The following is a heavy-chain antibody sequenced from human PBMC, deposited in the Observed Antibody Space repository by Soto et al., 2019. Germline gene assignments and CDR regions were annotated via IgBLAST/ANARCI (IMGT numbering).Heavy chain of an antibody. Sequence: PGGSMRLSCAAPGFPFIAYYVSWIRQAPGKGLEWVSYISSSSSYTNYADSVKGRFTISRDNAKNSLYLQMNSLRAEDTAVYYCARDLGGYSGYTPGYWGQGTLVTVSS. CDR3: ARDLGGYSGYTPGY. D-gene: IGHD5-12*01. J-gene: IGHJ4*02. CDR2: ISSSSSYT. CDR1: GFPFIAYY. V-gene: IGHV3-11*05.